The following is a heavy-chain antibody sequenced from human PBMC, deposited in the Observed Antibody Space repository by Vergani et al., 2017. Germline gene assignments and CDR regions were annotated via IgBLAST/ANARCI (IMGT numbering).Heavy chain of an antibody. CDR2: ISGSGGTT. Sequence: EVQLLESGGGLVQPGGSLRLSCAASGFTFSTYAMSWVRQAPGKGLEWVSAISGSGGTTYYADSEKGRFTISRDNSKNTLYLQMKSLRAEDKAVYYCASGCDYYYYGMDVWGQGTTVTVSS. CDR1: GFTFSTYA. V-gene: IGHV3-23*01. J-gene: IGHJ6*02. D-gene: IGHD3-10*01. CDR3: ASGCDYYYYGMDV.